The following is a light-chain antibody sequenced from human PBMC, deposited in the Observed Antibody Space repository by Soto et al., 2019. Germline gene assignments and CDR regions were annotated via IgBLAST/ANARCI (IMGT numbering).Light chain of an antibody. V-gene: IGLV1-44*01. J-gene: IGLJ3*02. CDR1: NSNIGSNS. CDR2: SNN. CDR3: AAWDDSLIGHWL. Sequence: QSVLTQPPSASGTPGQRVTISCSGSNSNIGSNSVNWYQQLPGTAPKLLIYSNNQRPSGVPDRFSGSKSGTSASLAISGLQSEDEAEYYCAAWDDSLIGHWLFGGGTKLTVL.